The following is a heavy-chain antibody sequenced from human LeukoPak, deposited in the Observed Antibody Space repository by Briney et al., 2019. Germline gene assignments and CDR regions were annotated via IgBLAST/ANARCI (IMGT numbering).Heavy chain of an antibody. CDR2: ISASGGST. Sequence: GGSLRLSCAASGFTFSSSAMSWVRQVPGKGLEWVSGISASGGSTNYADSVRGRFTISRDNSKNSLYLQMNSLRAEDTAVYYCARSPTGGLHFDYWGQGTLVTVSS. J-gene: IGHJ4*02. V-gene: IGHV3-23*01. CDR1: GFTFSSSA. D-gene: IGHD5-24*01. CDR3: ARSPTGGLHFDY.